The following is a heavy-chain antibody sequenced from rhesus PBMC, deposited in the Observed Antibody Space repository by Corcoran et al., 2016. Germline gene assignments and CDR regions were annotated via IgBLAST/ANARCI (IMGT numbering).Heavy chain of an antibody. CDR2: ISGKSDNS. CDR3: VKNTGHIGHAYDY. Sequence: QVQLQESGPGLVKPSETLLLTCAVSGVSISNHWWSWIRQPPGKGMEWIGEISGKSDNSYYHSSLMSRVTISKDVSKNQFYLRMASVTAADTAVYYCVKNTGHIGHAYDYWGQGLLVTVTS. J-gene: IGHJ4*01. V-gene: IGHV4-80*01. CDR1: GVSISNHW. D-gene: IGHD2-21*01.